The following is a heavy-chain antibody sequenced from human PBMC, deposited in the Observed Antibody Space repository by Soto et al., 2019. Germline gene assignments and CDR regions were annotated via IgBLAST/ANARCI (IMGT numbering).Heavy chain of an antibody. J-gene: IGHJ6*03. D-gene: IGHD4-4*01. Sequence: GASVKVSCKASGYTFTSYGISWVRQAPGQGLEWMGWISAYNGNTNYAQKLQGRVTMTTDTSTSTAYMELRSLRSDDTAVYYCARETTTVTTKGYYMDVWGKGTTVTVSS. CDR2: ISAYNGNT. CDR1: GYTFTSYG. CDR3: ARETTTVTTKGYYMDV. V-gene: IGHV1-18*01.